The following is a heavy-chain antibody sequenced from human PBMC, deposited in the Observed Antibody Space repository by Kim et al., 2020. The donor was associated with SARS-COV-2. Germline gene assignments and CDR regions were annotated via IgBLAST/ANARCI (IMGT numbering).Heavy chain of an antibody. V-gene: IGHV3-33*01. D-gene: IGHD5-18*01. CDR3: ARDQRYSYGLDY. J-gene: IGHJ4*02. Sequence: YYADSVKGRFTIARDNSKNTLYLQMNSLRAEDTAVYYCARDQRYSYGLDYWGQGTLVTVSS.